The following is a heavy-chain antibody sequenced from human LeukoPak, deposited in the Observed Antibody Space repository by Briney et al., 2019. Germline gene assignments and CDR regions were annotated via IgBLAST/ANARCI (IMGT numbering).Heavy chain of an antibody. V-gene: IGHV4-39*07. CDR2: IYYSGST. CDR3: ARVGYYDFWSGYWGYFDY. Sequence: SETLSLTCTVSGGSISSYYWGWIRQPPGKGLEWIGSIYYSGSTYYNPSLKSRVTISVDTSKNQFSLKLSSVTAADTAVYYCARVGYYDFWSGYWGYFDYWGQGTLVTVSS. D-gene: IGHD3-3*01. J-gene: IGHJ4*02. CDR1: GGSISSYY.